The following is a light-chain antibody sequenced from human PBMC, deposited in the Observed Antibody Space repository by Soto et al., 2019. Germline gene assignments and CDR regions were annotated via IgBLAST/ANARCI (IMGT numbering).Light chain of an antibody. CDR2: DVS. CDR1: SSDVGGYNY. V-gene: IGLV2-14*03. J-gene: IGLJ2*01. CDR3: SSYTSSSTLV. Sequence: QSVLTQPASVSGSPGQSITISCTGTSSDVGGYNYVSWYQHHPGKAPKLTIYDVSNRPSGVSNRVSGSKSGDTASLTISGLQAEDEADYYCSSYTSSSTLVFGGGTKLTVL.